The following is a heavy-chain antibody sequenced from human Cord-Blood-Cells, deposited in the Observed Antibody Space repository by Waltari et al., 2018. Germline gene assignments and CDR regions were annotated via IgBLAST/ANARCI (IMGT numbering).Heavy chain of an antibody. CDR1: VGSISSYY. V-gene: IGHV4-59*01. D-gene: IGHD3-10*01. CDR2: IYYSGST. CDR3: AGIVGVYYYGSGSYYNAFDI. J-gene: IGHJ3*02. Sequence: QVQLQESGPGLVKPSETLSLTCTVSVGSISSYYWSWIRQPPGKGLEWLGYIYYSGSTNSNPALKSRVTISVDTSKNQFSLKLSSVTAADTAVYYCAGIVGVYYYGSGSYYNAFDIWGQGTMVTVSS.